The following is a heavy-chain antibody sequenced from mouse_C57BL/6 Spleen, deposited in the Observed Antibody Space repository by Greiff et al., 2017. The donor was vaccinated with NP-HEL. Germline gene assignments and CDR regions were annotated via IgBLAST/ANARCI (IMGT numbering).Heavy chain of an antibody. V-gene: IGHV1-22*01. Sequence: VQLKESGPELVKPGASVKMSCKASGYTFTDYNMHWVKQSHGKSLEWIGYINPNNGGTSYNQKFKGKATLTVNKSSSTAYMELRSLTSEDSAVYYCARSTTAYYYAMDYWGQGTSVTVSS. J-gene: IGHJ4*01. CDR2: INPNNGGT. CDR1: GYTFTDYN. D-gene: IGHD1-2*01. CDR3: ARSTTAYYYAMDY.